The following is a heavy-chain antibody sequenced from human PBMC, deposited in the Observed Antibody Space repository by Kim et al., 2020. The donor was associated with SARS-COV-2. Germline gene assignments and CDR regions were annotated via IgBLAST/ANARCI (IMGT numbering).Heavy chain of an antibody. CDR2: INPNSGGT. V-gene: IGHV1-2*06. CDR1: GYTFTGYY. CDR3: ARKQQLANHYYYSMDV. Sequence: ASVKVSCKASGYTFTGYYMHWVRQAPGQGLEWMGRINPNSGGTNYAQKFQGRVTMTRDTSISTAYMGLSRLRSDDTAVYYCARKQQLANHYYYSMDVWGQASTITVSS. D-gene: IGHD6-13*01. J-gene: IGHJ6*02.